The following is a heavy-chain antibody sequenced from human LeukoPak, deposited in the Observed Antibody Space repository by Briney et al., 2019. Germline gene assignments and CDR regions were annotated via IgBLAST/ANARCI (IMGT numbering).Heavy chain of an antibody. Sequence: SETRSLTCTVSGGSISSGGYYWSWIRQHPGKGLEWIGYIYYSGSTYYNPSLKSRVTISVDTSKNQFSLKLSSVTAADTAVYYCARVEWELHFDYWGQGTLVTVSS. CDR3: ARVEWELHFDY. V-gene: IGHV4-31*03. J-gene: IGHJ4*02. CDR2: IYYSGST. CDR1: GGSISSGGYY. D-gene: IGHD1-26*01.